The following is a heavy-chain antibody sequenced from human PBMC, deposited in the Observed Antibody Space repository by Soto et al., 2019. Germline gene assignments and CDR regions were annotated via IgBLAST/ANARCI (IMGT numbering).Heavy chain of an antibody. CDR2: IIPIFGTA. V-gene: IGHV1-69*13. Sequence: SVKVSCKASGGTFSSYAISWVRQAPGQGLEWMGGIIPIFGTANYAQKFQGRVTITADESTSTAYMELSSLRSEDTAVYYCARHKRYFDWPSDYWGQGTLVTVSS. D-gene: IGHD3-9*01. CDR1: GGTFSSYA. CDR3: ARHKRYFDWPSDY. J-gene: IGHJ4*02.